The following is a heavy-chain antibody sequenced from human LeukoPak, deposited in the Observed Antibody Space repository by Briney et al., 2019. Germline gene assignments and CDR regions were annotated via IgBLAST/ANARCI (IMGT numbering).Heavy chain of an antibody. V-gene: IGHV3-30*02. D-gene: IGHD1-7*01. CDR1: GFTFSNYG. CDR2: IRYDGSNK. J-gene: IGHJ5*02. Sequence: GGSLRLSCAASGFTFSNYGMHWVRQAPGKGLEWVAFIRYDGSNKYYADSVKGRFTISRDNSKNTLYLQMNSLRAEDTAVYYCAKDLAAGTTGGDWFDPWGQRTLVTVSS. CDR3: AKDLAAGTTGGDWFDP.